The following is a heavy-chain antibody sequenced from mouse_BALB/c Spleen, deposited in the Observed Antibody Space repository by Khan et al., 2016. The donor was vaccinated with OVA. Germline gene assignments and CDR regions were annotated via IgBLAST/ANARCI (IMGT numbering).Heavy chain of an antibody. V-gene: IGHV1-7*01. CDR3: ERDRIDY. CDR1: GYTFTSYW. CDR2: INPSSGYT. J-gene: IGHJ2*01. Sequence: QVQLKESGAELAKPGASVKMSCKASGYTFTSYWMHWVKQRPGQGLEWIGYINPSSGYTEYNQHLKDKATLTADKSSSTAYMHLSSLTSEEFAVYYCERDRIDYGGQGTTLTVSS.